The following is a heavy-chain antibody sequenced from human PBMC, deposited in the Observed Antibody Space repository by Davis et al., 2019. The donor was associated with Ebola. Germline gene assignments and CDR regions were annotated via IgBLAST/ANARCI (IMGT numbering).Heavy chain of an antibody. V-gene: IGHV3-30*18. CDR2: ISYDGSNK. CDR1: GFTFSSYG. J-gene: IGHJ3*02. CDR3: AKGGDRDI. D-gene: IGHD2-21*02. Sequence: GGSLRLSCAASGFTFSSYGMHWVRQAPGKGLEWVAVISYDGSNKYYADSVKGRFTISRDNSKNTLYLQMNSLRAKDTAVYYCAKGGDRDIWGQGTMVTVSS.